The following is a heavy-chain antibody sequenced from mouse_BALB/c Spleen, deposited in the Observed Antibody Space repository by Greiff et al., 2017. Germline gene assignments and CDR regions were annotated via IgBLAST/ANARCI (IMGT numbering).Heavy chain of an antibody. Sequence: QVQLQQSGAELARPGASVKMSCKASGYTFTSYTMHWVKQRPGPGLEWIGYINPSSGYTNYNQKFKDKATLTADKSSSTAYMQLSSLTSEDSAVYYCARHYYGSRGFDYWGQGTTLTVSS. CDR1: GYTFTSYT. J-gene: IGHJ2*01. CDR3: ARHYYGSRGFDY. D-gene: IGHD1-1*01. CDR2: INPSSGYT. V-gene: IGHV1-4*01.